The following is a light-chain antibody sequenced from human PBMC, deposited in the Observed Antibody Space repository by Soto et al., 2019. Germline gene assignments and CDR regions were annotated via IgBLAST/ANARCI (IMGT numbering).Light chain of an antibody. Sequence: QSALTQPASVSGSPGQSITISCTGTSSDIGTNNYVSWYQQHPGNVPKLMIYEVSNGPSGVSNRFSGSKSGNTASLAISGLQAEDEADYYCSSYTTSSTQVFGGGTQLTVL. CDR3: SSYTTSSTQV. V-gene: IGLV2-14*01. J-gene: IGLJ3*02. CDR1: SSDIGTNNY. CDR2: EVS.